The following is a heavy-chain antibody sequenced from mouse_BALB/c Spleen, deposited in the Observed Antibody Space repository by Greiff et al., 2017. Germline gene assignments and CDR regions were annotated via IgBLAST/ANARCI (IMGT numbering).Heavy chain of an antibody. Sequence: VQLVESGPELVRPGESVKISCKGSGYTFTDYAMHWVKQSHAKSLEWIGVISIYYDNTNYNQKFKGKATMTVDKSSSTAYMELARLTSEDSAIYYCARNFYYGSSYDAMDYWGQGTSVTVSS. D-gene: IGHD1-1*01. CDR3: ARNFYYGSSYDAMDY. V-gene: IGHV1-67*01. CDR2: ISIYYDNT. CDR1: GYTFTDYA. J-gene: IGHJ4*01.